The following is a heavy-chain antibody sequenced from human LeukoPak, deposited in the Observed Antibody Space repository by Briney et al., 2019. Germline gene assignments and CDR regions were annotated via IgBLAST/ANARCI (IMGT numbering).Heavy chain of an antibody. V-gene: IGHV3-7*03. CDR3: ASGLELDY. CDR2: IKQDGSEK. J-gene: IGHJ4*02. Sequence: PGGSRTLSCAAYGFTFRSYWMRWVRQAPGKGLEWVANIKQDGSEKNYVDSVKGRFNLSRDNAKNSLYLQMNSLRAEDTAVYYCASGLELDYWGQGTLVTVSS. CDR1: GFTFRSYW.